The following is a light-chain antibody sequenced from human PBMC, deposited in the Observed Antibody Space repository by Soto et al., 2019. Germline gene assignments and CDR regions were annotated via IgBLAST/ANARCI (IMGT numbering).Light chain of an antibody. J-gene: IGKJ2*01. V-gene: IGKV3-20*01. Sequence: ESVLRQSPGTMSLSPGERDTLSCRASQSVSSSCLAWYQQKPGQAPRLLIYGASSRATGIPDRFSGSGSGTDFTLTISRLEPEDFAVYYCQQYGSSPRTFGQGTKLEIK. CDR3: QQYGSSPRT. CDR1: QSVSSSC. CDR2: GAS.